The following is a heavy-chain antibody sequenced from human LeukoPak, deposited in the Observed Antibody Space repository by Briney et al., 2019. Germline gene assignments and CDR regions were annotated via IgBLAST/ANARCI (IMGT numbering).Heavy chain of an antibody. D-gene: IGHD3-16*02. Sequence: PSETLSLTCAVSGGSISSGGYSRSWIRQPPGKGLEWIGYIYSSGSTYYNPSLKSRVTISVDTSKNQFSLKLSSVTAADTAVYYCARGALRYDYVWGSYHPGRYDYWGQGTLVTVSS. J-gene: IGHJ4*02. V-gene: IGHV4-30-4*07. CDR3: ARGALRYDYVWGSYHPGRYDY. CDR1: GGSISSGGYS. CDR2: IYSSGST.